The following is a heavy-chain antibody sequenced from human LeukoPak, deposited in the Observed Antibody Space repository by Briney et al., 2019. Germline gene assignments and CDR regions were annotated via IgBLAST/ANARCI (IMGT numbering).Heavy chain of an antibody. CDR1: GYTFTSYD. Sequence: ASVKVSCKASGYTFTSYDINWVRQATGQGLEWMGWMNPNSGNTGYAQKFQGRVTMTRNTSISTAYMELSSLRSEDTAVYYCAPQGDIVVVIAACDAFDIWGQGTMVTVSS. J-gene: IGHJ3*02. V-gene: IGHV1-8*01. D-gene: IGHD2-15*01. CDR2: MNPNSGNT. CDR3: APQGDIVVVIAACDAFDI.